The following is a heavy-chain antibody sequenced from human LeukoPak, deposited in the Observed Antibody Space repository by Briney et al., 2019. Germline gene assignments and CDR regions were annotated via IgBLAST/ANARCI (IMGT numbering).Heavy chain of an antibody. D-gene: IGHD6-19*01. CDR2: ISSSSSTI. CDR1: GFTFSSYS. V-gene: IGHV3-48*04. J-gene: IGHJ4*02. CDR3: ARDVLAVAAFIFDY. Sequence: GGSLRLSCAASGFTFSSYSMNWVRQAPGKGLEWVSYISSSSSTIYYADSVKGRFTISRDNAKNLLYLQMNSLRAEDTAVYYCARDVLAVAAFIFDYWGQGTLVTVSS.